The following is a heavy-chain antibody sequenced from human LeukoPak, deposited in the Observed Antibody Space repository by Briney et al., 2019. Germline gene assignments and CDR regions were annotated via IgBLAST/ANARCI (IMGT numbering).Heavy chain of an antibody. Sequence: ASVKVFCKTSSYTFTGDYLNWLRQPPAQGLEGMGWMNPNSGGTNYAQKFQGRVTMTRDTSISTAYMELSRLRYDDTAVYYCERDYASGSYYDYWGQGSLVTVSS. V-gene: IGHV1-2*02. D-gene: IGHD3-10*01. CDR2: MNPNSGGT. J-gene: IGHJ4*02. CDR1: SYTFTGDY. CDR3: ERDYASGSYYDY.